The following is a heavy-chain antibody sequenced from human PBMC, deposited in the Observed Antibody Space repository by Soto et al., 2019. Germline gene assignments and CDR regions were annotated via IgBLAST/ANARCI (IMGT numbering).Heavy chain of an antibody. V-gene: IGHV3-23*01. CDR1: GFTFSTYA. Sequence: EVQLLESGGGLVQPGGSLRLSCAASGFTFSTYAMNWVRQAPGKGLEWVSGISGSASNTYHADSVKGRFTISRDNSKNTLYLQTTSLRAEDTAVYYCAKARTTVTTPDYWGQGTLVTVSS. CDR2: ISGSASNT. CDR3: AKARTTVTTPDY. D-gene: IGHD4-17*01. J-gene: IGHJ4*02.